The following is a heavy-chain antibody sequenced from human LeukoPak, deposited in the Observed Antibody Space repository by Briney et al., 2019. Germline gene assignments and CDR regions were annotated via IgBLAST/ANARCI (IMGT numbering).Heavy chain of an antibody. CDR3: ARSRAGFTVIYFDY. CDR1: GCSISSGDYY. D-gene: IGHD4-17*01. V-gene: IGHV4-31*03. Sequence: SETLSLTCTVSGCSISSGDYYWSWIPQHPGKGLEWIGYIHYSGSTHYNPSLKSRVIISVDTSKNQFSLKLRSVAAADTAVYYCARSRAGFTVIYFDYWGQGTLVTVSS. J-gene: IGHJ4*02. CDR2: IHYSGST.